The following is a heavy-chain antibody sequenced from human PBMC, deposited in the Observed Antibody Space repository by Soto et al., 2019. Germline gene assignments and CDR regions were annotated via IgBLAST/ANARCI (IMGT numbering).Heavy chain of an antibody. D-gene: IGHD3-22*01. V-gene: IGHV3-30*18. Sequence: QVQLVESGGGVVQPGRSLRLSCAASGFTFSSYGMHWVRQAPGKGLEWVAVISNDGSNKYYADSVKGRFTISRDNSKNKLYLQMNRLRDEDMAVYYCAKEWVYDSSGWSFDYWGQGTLVTVSS. CDR1: GFTFSSYG. J-gene: IGHJ4*02. CDR3: AKEWVYDSSGWSFDY. CDR2: ISNDGSNK.